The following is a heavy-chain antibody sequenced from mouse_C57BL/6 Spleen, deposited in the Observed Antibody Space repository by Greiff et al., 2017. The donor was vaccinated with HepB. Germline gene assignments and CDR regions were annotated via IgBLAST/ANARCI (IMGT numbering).Heavy chain of an antibody. CDR2: ISYDGSN. V-gene: IGHV3-6*01. D-gene: IGHD2-12*01. CDR1: GYSITSGYY. J-gene: IGHJ2*01. CDR3: ARRDYSLDY. Sequence: VQLQQSGPGLVKPSQSLSLTCSVTGYSITSGYYWNWIRQFPGNKLEWMGYISYDGSNNYNPSLKNRISITRDTSKNQFFLKLNSVTTEDTATYYCARRDYSLDYWGQGTTLTVSS.